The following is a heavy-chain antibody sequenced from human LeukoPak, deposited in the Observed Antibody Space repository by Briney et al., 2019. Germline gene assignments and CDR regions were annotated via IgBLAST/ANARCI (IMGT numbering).Heavy chain of an antibody. CDR3: AKDLFSLGPSYLTTGTLDY. CDR2: IRYDGSNK. Sequence: GGSLRLSCAASGFTFSSYGMHWVPQAPRQGPAWVALIRYDGSNKYYADSVKGRFTISRDNSKNTLYLQMNSLRAEDTAVYYCAKDLFSLGPSYLTTGTLDYWGQGTLVTVSS. CDR1: GFTFSSYG. V-gene: IGHV3-30*02. J-gene: IGHJ4*02. D-gene: IGHD4-17*01.